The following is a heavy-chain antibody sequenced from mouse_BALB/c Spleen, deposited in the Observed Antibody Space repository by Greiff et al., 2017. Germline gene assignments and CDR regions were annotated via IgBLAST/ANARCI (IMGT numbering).Heavy chain of an antibody. CDR3: ARGADYGTPFAY. V-gene: IGHV2-9*02. CDR1: GFSLTSYG. J-gene: IGHJ3*01. D-gene: IGHD2-1*01. CDR2: IWAGGST. Sequence: QVTLKESGPGLVAPSQSLSITCTVSGFSLTSYGVHWVRQPPGKGLEWLGVIWAGGSTNYNSALMSRLSISKDNSKSQVFLKMNSLQTDDTAMYYCARGADYGTPFAYWGQGTLVTVSA.